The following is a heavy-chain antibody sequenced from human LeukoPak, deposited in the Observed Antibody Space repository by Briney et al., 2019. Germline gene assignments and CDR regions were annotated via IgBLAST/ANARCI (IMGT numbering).Heavy chain of an antibody. V-gene: IGHV3-23*01. J-gene: IGHJ4*02. D-gene: IGHD3-10*01. Sequence: PGGSLRLSCAASGFTFSSYAMSWVRQAPGKGLEWVSAISGSGGSTYYGDSVKGRFTISRDNSKNTLYLQMNSLRAEDTAVYYCATPRGYYGSNAPIFDYWGQGTLVTVSS. CDR3: ATPRGYYGSNAPIFDY. CDR2: ISGSGGST. CDR1: GFTFSSYA.